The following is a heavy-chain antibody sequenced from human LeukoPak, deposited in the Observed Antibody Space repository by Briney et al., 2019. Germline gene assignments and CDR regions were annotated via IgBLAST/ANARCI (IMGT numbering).Heavy chain of an antibody. D-gene: IGHD4-11*01. Sequence: GESLKISCKGSGYSFTSYWIGWVRQRPGKGLEWMGIIYPGDSDTRYSPSFEGQVTISADKSSSTAYLQWSSLKASDTAIYYCARQLGNYRPDQWGQGTLATVSS. CDR2: IYPGDSDT. J-gene: IGHJ4*02. V-gene: IGHV5-51*01. CDR1: GYSFTSYW. CDR3: ARQLGNYRPDQ.